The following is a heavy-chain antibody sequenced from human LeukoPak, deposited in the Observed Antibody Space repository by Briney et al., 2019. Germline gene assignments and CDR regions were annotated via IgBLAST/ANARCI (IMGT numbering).Heavy chain of an antibody. J-gene: IGHJ6*03. V-gene: IGHV3-21*01. Sequence: PGGSLRLSCAASGFTFSSYSMNWVRQAPGKGLEWVSSISSSSSYIYYADSVKGRFTISRGNAKNSLYLQMNSLRAEDTAVYYCARDFGYHYYMDVWGKGTTVTVSS. CDR2: ISSSSSYI. CDR3: ARDFGYHYYMDV. D-gene: IGHD3-16*01. CDR1: GFTFSSYS.